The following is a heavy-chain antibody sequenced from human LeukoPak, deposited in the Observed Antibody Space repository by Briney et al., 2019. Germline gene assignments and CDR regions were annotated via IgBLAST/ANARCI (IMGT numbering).Heavy chain of an antibody. J-gene: IGHJ4*02. D-gene: IGHD6-19*01. CDR1: GFTFSNFA. Sequence: PGGSLRLSCAASGFTFSNFAMSWVRQTPGKGLEWVSAIGGGGVSTFYADSVKGRFTISRHNSKNTLYLQMNSLRAEDTAVYYCARYSSGWYEEEFDYWGQGTLVTVSS. V-gene: IGHV3-23*01. CDR2: IGGGGVST. CDR3: ARYSSGWYEEEFDY.